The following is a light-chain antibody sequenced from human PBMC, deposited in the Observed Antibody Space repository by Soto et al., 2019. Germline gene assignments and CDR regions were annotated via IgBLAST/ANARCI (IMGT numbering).Light chain of an antibody. CDR3: AAWDDSLNAWV. V-gene: IGLV1-44*01. CDR1: GSNIGRDT. CDR2: DND. Sequence: QAVVNQPPSASGTPGQRVTISCSGSGSNIGRDTVNWYQQLPATAPKLLIFDNDQRPSGVPERFSGSKSGTSASLAISGLQSEDEADYYCAAWDDSLNAWVFGGGTKLTVL. J-gene: IGLJ3*02.